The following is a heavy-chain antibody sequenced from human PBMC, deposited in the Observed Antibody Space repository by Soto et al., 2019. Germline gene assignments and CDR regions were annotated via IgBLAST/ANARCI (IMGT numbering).Heavy chain of an antibody. D-gene: IGHD2-2*01. CDR2: INPNGGST. Sequence: ASVKVSCKASGYTFTSYYMHWVRQAPGQGLEWMGIINPNGGSTSYAQKFQGRVTMTRDTSTSTVYTELSSLISEDTAVYYCARTPLASSSTSCYREAWFDPWGQGTLVTVSS. J-gene: IGHJ5*02. V-gene: IGHV1-46*01. CDR1: GYTFTSYY. CDR3: ARTPLASSSTSCYREAWFDP.